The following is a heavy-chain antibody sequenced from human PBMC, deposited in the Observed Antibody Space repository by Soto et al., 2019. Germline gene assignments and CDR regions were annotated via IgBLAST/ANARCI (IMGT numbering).Heavy chain of an antibody. V-gene: IGHV2-5*02. J-gene: IGHJ4*03. CDR1: GFSLSTSGVG. Sequence: QITLKESGPTRVKPTQTLTLTCTFSGFSLSTSGVGVGWIRQPPGKALEWLALIYWDDDKRYTPSLKSRLSITKDPSKNEVVLTMTHMDTVDTATYYWAHRAVYSGSCWDGGYFDSWGQGTLLTISS. D-gene: IGHD1-26*01. CDR2: IYWDDDK. CDR3: AHRAVYSGSCWDGGYFDS.